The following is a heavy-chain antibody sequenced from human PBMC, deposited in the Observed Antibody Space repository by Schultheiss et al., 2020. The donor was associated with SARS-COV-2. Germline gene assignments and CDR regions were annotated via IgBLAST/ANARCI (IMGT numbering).Heavy chain of an antibody. D-gene: IGHD3-3*01. CDR2: IKQDGSEK. Sequence: GGSLRLSCAASGFTFSSYEMNWVRQAPGKGLEWVANIKQDGSEKYYVDSVKGRFTISRDNAKNSLYLQMNSLRAEDTAVYYCARAIPYYDFWSGYSVCAFDIWGQGTMVTVSS. V-gene: IGHV3-7*01. J-gene: IGHJ3*02. CDR3: ARAIPYYDFWSGYSVCAFDI. CDR1: GFTFSSYE.